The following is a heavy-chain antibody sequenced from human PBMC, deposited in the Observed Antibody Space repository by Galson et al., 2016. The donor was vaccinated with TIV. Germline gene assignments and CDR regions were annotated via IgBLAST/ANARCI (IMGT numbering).Heavy chain of an antibody. J-gene: IGHJ2*01. D-gene: IGHD5-18*01. CDR2: ISSGRSSTI. Sequence: SLRLSCAASGFTFSGYSMDWVRQAPGKGLEWLSYISSGRSSTIHYADSVKGRFTISRDNARNSLHLQMTSLRAEDTAVYYCARDRSGYTYGYESAYFDLGGRGTLVVVSS. V-gene: IGHV3-48*01. CDR3: ARDRSGYTYGYESAYFDL. CDR1: GFTFSGYS.